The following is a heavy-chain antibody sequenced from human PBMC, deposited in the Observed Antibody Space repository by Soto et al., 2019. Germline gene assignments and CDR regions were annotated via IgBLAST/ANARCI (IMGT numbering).Heavy chain of an antibody. CDR1: GGTFSSYA. Sequence: ASVKVSCKASGGTFSSYAISWVRQAPGQGLEWMGGIIPIFGTANYAQKFQGRVTITADESTSTAYMELSSLRSEDTAVYYCARTREVYVSSGYYGYWGQGTLVTVSS. D-gene: IGHD3-22*01. CDR3: ARTREVYVSSGYYGY. V-gene: IGHV1-69*13. CDR2: IIPIFGTA. J-gene: IGHJ4*02.